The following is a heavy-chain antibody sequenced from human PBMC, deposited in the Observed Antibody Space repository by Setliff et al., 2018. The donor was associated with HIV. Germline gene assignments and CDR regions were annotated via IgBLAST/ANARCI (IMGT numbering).Heavy chain of an antibody. V-gene: IGHV4-59*01. CDR1: GGSISSYY. Sequence: SETLSLTCTVSGGSISSYYWSWIRQPPGKGLEWIGYIYYSGSTNYNPSLKSRVTISVDTSKNQFSLKLSSVTAADTAVYYCARGGVGYSYGYILGYWGQGTLVTVSS. J-gene: IGHJ4*02. CDR2: IYYSGST. CDR3: ARGGVGYSYGYILGY. D-gene: IGHD5-18*01.